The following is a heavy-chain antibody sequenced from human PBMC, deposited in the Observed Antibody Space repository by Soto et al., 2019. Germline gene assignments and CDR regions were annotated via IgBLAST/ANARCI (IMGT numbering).Heavy chain of an antibody. V-gene: IGHV3-23*01. CDR1: GFTFNNYA. J-gene: IGHJ4*02. CDR2: ISVSGANT. Sequence: DVQLLDSGGGLVQPGGSLRLSCAASGFTFNNYAMSWVRQAPGKWLEWVSTISVSGANTYYADSVQGRFTISRDDSKNTRYLQMNSLGAEATAVYYCAKDLGLGVIAGYPHDCWGQGTLVTVSS. D-gene: IGHD3-9*01. CDR3: AKDLGLGVIAGYPHDC.